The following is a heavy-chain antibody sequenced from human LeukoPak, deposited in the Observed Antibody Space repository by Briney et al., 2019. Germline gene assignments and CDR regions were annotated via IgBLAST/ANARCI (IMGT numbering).Heavy chain of an antibody. CDR3: ARDVVAAVGSFDY. Sequence: SETLSLTCTVSGGSISSYYWSWIRQPPGKGLEWIGYIYYSGSTNYNPSLKSRVTISVDTSKNQFSLKLSSVTAADTAVYYCARDVVAAVGSFDYWGQGTQVTVSS. CDR1: GGSISSYY. D-gene: IGHD2-2*01. J-gene: IGHJ4*02. V-gene: IGHV4-59*12. CDR2: IYYSGST.